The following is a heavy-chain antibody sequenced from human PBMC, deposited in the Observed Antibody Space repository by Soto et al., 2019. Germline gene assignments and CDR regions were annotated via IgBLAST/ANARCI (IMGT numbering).Heavy chain of an antibody. D-gene: IGHD3-10*01. J-gene: IGHJ6*02. V-gene: IGHV1-69*12. CDR3: ARVQDSRGGYYYYGMDV. Sequence: QVQLVQSGAEVKKPGSSVKVSCKASGGTFSSYAISWVRQAPGQGLEWMGGIIPIFGTANYAQKFQGRVTITAXXSXSXXYMELSSLRSEDTAVYYCARVQDSRGGYYYYGMDVWGQGTTVTVSS. CDR1: GGTFSSYA. CDR2: IIPIFGTA.